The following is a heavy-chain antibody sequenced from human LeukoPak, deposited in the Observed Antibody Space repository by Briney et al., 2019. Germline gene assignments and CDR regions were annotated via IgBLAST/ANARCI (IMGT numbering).Heavy chain of an antibody. Sequence: SETLSLTCTVSGGSISSYYWSWIRQPQGKGLEWIGYIYYSGSTNYNPPLKSRVTISVDTSKNQFSLKLSSMTAADTAVYYCARDTYYYDSSGQRGFDYWGQGTLVTVSS. D-gene: IGHD3-22*01. J-gene: IGHJ4*02. CDR3: ARDTYYYDSSGQRGFDY. CDR2: IYYSGST. CDR1: GGSISSYY. V-gene: IGHV4-59*01.